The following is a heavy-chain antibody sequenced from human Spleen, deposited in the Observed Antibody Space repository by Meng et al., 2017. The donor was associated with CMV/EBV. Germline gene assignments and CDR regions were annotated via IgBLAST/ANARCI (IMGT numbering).Heavy chain of an antibody. Sequence: KASRYTYTGYYMHWVRQATGQGLEWMGWINPNSRRTNYEQKFQGRVTMTRDTSNSPDYMELSRLRSDGTAVYYCERDNKVLNAFDIWGQGTMVTVSS. D-gene: IGHD3-10*01. CDR3: ERDNKVLNAFDI. CDR2: INPNSRRT. CDR1: RYTYTGYY. V-gene: IGHV1-2*02. J-gene: IGHJ3*02.